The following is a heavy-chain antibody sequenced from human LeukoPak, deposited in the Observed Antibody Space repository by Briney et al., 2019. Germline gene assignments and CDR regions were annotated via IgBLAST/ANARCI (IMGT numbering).Heavy chain of an antibody. Sequence: ASVKVSCKASGYTFTGYYMHWVRQAPGQGLEWMGWINPNSGGTNYAQKFQGRVTMTRDTSISTAYMELSRLRSDDTAVYYCARVPITQRFLEWPQSADWFDPWGQGTLVTVSS. CDR2: INPNSGGT. CDR1: GYTFTGYY. CDR3: ARVPITQRFLEWPQSADWFDP. V-gene: IGHV1-2*02. D-gene: IGHD3-3*01. J-gene: IGHJ5*02.